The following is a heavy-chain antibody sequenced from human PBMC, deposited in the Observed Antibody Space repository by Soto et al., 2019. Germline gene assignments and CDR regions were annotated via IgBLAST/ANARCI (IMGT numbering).Heavy chain of an antibody. V-gene: IGHV3-9*01. CDR1: GITFDDFA. Sequence: EVQLVESGGGLVQHGRSLRLSCAASGITFDDFAMHWVRQAPGKGLEWVSGIHWAGDFLDYADSVKGRLTISRDKAKNSLYLQMSSLIREGTALYFCALVSSSSFYSLNYWGQGTRVTVSS. CDR3: ALVSSSSFYSLNY. CDR2: IHWAGDFL. J-gene: IGHJ4*02. D-gene: IGHD6-6*01.